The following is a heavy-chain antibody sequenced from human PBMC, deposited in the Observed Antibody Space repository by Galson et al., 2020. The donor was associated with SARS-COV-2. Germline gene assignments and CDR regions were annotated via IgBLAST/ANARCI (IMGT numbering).Heavy chain of an antibody. Sequence: SETLSLTCTVSGGSISSGGYYWSWIRQHPGKGLEWIGYIYYSGSTYYNPSRKSRVTISVDTSKNQFSLKLSSVTAADTAVYYCARATTPYCSSTSCYNTHFDYWGQGTLVTFSS. CDR1: GGSISSGGYY. CDR2: IYYSGST. CDR3: ARATTPYCSSTSCYNTHFDY. J-gene: IGHJ4*02. V-gene: IGHV4-31*03. D-gene: IGHD2-2*02.